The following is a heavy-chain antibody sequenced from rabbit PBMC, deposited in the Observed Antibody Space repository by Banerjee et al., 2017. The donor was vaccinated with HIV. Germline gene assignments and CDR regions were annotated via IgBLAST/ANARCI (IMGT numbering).Heavy chain of an antibody. CDR2: INTSSGNT. V-gene: IGHV1S45*01. J-gene: IGHJ4*01. Sequence: QEQLVESGGGLVQPEGSLTLTCKASGSDISSNAMCWVRQAPGKGLEWIACINTSSGNTVYASWAKGRFTISKTSSTTVTLQMTSLTAADTATYFCARDLAGVTGWNFGLWGQGTLVTVS. D-gene: IGHD4-1*01. CDR3: ARDLAGVTGWNFGL. CDR1: GSDISSNA.